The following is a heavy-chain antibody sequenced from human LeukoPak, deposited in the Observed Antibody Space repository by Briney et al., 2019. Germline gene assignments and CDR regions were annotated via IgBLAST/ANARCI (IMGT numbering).Heavy chain of an antibody. CDR2: ISGSGYST. J-gene: IGHJ4*02. Sequence: GGSLRLSCAASGFTFSSYAMSWVRQAPGKGLEWVSSISGSGYSTYYPKSVKGRFSISRGNSKNTLYLEMNSLRAEDTAVYYCAKDYIGYDEDFDYWGQGTLVTVSS. D-gene: IGHD2-2*01. V-gene: IGHV3-23*01. CDR1: GFTFSSYA. CDR3: AKDYIGYDEDFDY.